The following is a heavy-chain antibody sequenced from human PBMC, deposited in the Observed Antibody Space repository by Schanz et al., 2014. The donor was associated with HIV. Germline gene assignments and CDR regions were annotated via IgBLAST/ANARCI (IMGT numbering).Heavy chain of an antibody. D-gene: IGHD2-15*01. CDR3: ARERMATGGLDV. CDR2: INTSGGGT. Sequence: QLVQSGAEVKKPGASVRVSCKASGYSFTSYFIHWVRQAPGQGLEWLGVINTSGGGTSDALQGRVAFTRDTSATTVYMDLRSLRFADSVVYYCARERMATGGLDVWGQGTTVTASS. J-gene: IGHJ6*02. CDR1: GYSFTSYF. V-gene: IGHV1-46*01.